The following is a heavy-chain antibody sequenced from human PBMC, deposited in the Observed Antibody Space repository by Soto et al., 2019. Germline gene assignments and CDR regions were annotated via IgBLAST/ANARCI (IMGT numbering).Heavy chain of an antibody. CDR2: ISDRGDI. CDR1: GISITSSY. V-gene: IGHV4-59*08. CDR3: ARGRHWFGP. J-gene: IGHJ5*02. Sequence: SETLSLTCTVSGISITSSYWNWFRQSPGKGLEWIGQISDRGDINYNPPLESRVAISTDTSKNQVSLTLTAVNAADTAVYFCARGRHWFGPWGQGTLVTV.